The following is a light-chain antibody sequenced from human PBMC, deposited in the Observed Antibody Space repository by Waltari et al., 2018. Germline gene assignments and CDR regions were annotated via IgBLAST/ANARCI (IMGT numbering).Light chain of an antibody. CDR2: EVS. Sequence: QSALTQPASVSGSPGQSIPISCTGTSSDVGGYNSVSCYQQHPGKAPKLMIYEVSNRPSGVSNRFSGSKSGNTASLTISGLQAEDEADYYCSSYTSSSTLVFGGGTKLTVL. V-gene: IGLV2-14*01. J-gene: IGLJ2*01. CDR1: SSDVGGYNS. CDR3: SSYTSSSTLV.